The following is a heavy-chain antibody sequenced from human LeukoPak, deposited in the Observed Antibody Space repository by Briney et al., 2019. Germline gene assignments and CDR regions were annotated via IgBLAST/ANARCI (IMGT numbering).Heavy chain of an antibody. CDR2: ISSSSYT. CDR1: GFTFSDYY. Sequence: KPGGSLILSCAASGFTFSDYYMRWIRQAPGKGLEWVSYISSSSYTNYADSVKGRFTISRDNAKNSLYLQMNSLRAEDTAVYYCARDRGRRRATNWFDPWGQGTLVTVSS. J-gene: IGHJ5*02. CDR3: ARDRGRRRATNWFDP. V-gene: IGHV3-11*06. D-gene: IGHD3-16*01.